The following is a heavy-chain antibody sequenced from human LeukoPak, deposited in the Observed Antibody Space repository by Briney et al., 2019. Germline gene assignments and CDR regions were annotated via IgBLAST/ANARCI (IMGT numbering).Heavy chain of an antibody. J-gene: IGHJ4*02. CDR2: IKQDGSKK. Sequence: GGSLRLSCAASGFTFSSYWMSWVRQAPGKGLEWVANIKQDGSKKYYVDSVKGRFTLSRDNAKNPLYLQMNSLRAEDTAVYYCARDSSGWYYFDYWGQGTLVTVSS. D-gene: IGHD6-19*01. CDR1: GFTFSSYW. V-gene: IGHV3-7*01. CDR3: ARDSSGWYYFDY.